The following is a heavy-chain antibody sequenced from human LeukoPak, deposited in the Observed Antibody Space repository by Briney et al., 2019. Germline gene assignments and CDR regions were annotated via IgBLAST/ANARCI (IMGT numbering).Heavy chain of an antibody. Sequence: SETLSLTCTVSGGSISSSSYYWGWIRQPPGKGLEWIGSIYYSGSTYYNPSLKSRVTISVDTSKNQFSLKLSSVTAADTAVYYCAGEGAGLVAATPALDYWGQGTLVTVSS. J-gene: IGHJ4*02. CDR1: GGSISSSSYY. D-gene: IGHD2-15*01. CDR2: IYYSGST. V-gene: IGHV4-39*07. CDR3: AGEGAGLVAATPALDY.